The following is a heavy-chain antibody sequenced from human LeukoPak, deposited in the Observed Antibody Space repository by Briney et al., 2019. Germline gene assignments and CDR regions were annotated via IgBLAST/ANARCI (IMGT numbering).Heavy chain of an antibody. CDR2: IYPGDSDT. J-gene: IGHJ3*02. D-gene: IGHD6-6*01. Sequence: GESLKISCKGSGYSFTSYWIGWVRQMPGKGLGWMGIIYPGDSDTRYSPSFQGQVTVSADKSISTAYLQWSSLKASDTAMYYCARPIAAREFDAFDIWGQGTMVTVSS. CDR3: ARPIAAREFDAFDI. V-gene: IGHV5-51*01. CDR1: GYSFTSYW.